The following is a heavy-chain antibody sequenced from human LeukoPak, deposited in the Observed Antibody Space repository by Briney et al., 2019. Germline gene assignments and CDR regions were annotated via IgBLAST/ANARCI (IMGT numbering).Heavy chain of an antibody. Sequence: SETLSLTCSVSGGSINNYYWSWIRQSPGKGLEWIGYIYYSGTTKYNPSLKSRVSVSVDTSKNQFSLKLSSVTAADTAVYFCARGAEYYAIWRGYAGYSDYWGQGISVTVSS. J-gene: IGHJ4*02. V-gene: IGHV4-59*08. CDR2: IYYSGTT. CDR3: ARGAEYYAIWRGYAGYSDY. D-gene: IGHD3-3*01. CDR1: GGSINNYY.